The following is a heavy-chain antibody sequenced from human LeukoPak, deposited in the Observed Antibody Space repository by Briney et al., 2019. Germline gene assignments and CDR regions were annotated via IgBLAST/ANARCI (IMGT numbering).Heavy chain of an antibody. D-gene: IGHD2-21*01. CDR1: GFTFSSYA. Sequence: GGSLRLSCAASGFTFSSYAMHWVRQAPGKGLEWVAVISYDGSNKYYADSVKGRFTISRDNSKNTLYLQMNSLRAEDTAVYYCARAYSLYYYYYSMDVWGQGTTVTVSS. CDR3: ARAYSLYYYYYSMDV. CDR2: ISYDGSNK. V-gene: IGHV3-30-3*01. J-gene: IGHJ6*02.